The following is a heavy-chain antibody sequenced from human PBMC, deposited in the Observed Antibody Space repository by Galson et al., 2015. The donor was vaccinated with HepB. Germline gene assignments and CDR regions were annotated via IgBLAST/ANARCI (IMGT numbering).Heavy chain of an antibody. D-gene: IGHD1-26*01. CDR1: GYTFTSYY. V-gene: IGHV1-46*01. CDR2: INPSGGST. J-gene: IGHJ4*02. Sequence: SVKVSCKASGYTFTSYYMHWVRQAPGQGLEWMGIINPSGGSTSYAQKFQGRVTMTRDKSTSTVYMELSSLRSEDTAVYYCARERIVGATKESGEVYFDYWGREPWSPSPQ. CDR3: ARERIVGATKESGEVYFDY.